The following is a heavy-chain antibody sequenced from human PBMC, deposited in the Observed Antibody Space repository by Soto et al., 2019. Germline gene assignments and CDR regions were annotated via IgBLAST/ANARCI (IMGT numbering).Heavy chain of an antibody. D-gene: IGHD2-2*01. CDR3: ARGPPDYCSSTSCYAGSYYYYMDV. CDR2: INPNSGGT. V-gene: IGHV1-2*04. CDR1: GYTFTGYY. J-gene: IGHJ6*03. Sequence: ASVKVSCKASGYTFTGYYMHWVRQALGQGLEWMGWINPNSGGTNYAQKFQGWVTMTRDTSISTAYMELSRLRSDDTAVYYCARGPPDYCSSTSCYAGSYYYYMDVWGKGTTVTVSS.